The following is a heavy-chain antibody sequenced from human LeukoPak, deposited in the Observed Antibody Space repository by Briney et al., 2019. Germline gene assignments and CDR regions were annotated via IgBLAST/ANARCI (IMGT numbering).Heavy chain of an antibody. CDR2: IYYSGKT. Sequence: SETLSLTCTVSDGSINSGAFYWSWIRQPPGKGLEWIGYIYYSGKTYFNPSLKSRVAISIDTSKNQFSLNLSSVTAADPAVYYCARDVGRAAAGKFDYGGRGTRVMVS. CDR3: ARDVGRAAAGKFDY. V-gene: IGHV4-31*03. CDR1: DGSINSGAFY. D-gene: IGHD6-13*01. J-gene: IGHJ4*02.